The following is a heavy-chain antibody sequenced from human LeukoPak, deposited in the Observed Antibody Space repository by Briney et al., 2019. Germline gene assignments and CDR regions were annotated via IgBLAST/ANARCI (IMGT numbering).Heavy chain of an antibody. CDR3: ARSADASGWYYFTYYYYYMDV. D-gene: IGHD6-19*01. J-gene: IGHJ6*03. V-gene: IGHV1-18*01. CDR1: GYTFTSYG. CDR2: ISAYNGNT. Sequence: GASVKVSCKASGYTFTSYGISWVRQAPGQGLEWMGWISAYNGNTNYAQKLQGRVTMTTDTSTSTAYMELRSLRSEDTAVYYCARSADASGWYYFTYYYYYMDVWGKGTTVTISS.